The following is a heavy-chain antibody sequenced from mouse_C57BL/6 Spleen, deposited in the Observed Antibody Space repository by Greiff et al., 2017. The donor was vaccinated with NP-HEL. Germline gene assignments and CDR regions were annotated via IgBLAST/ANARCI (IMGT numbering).Heavy chain of an antibody. J-gene: IGHJ4*01. CDR1: GFSLTSYG. CDR2: IWRGGST. CDR3: AKKGDDYDDGDYYAMDY. Sequence: QVQLKESGPGLVQPSQSLSITCTVSGFSLTSYGVHWVRQSPGKGLEWLGVIWRGGSTDYNAAFMSRLSITKDNSKSQVFFKMNSLQADDTAIYYCAKKGDDYDDGDYYAMDYWGQGTSVTVSS. V-gene: IGHV2-5*01. D-gene: IGHD2-4*01.